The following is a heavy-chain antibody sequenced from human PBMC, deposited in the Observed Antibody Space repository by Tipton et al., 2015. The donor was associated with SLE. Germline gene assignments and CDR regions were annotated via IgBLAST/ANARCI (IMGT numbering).Heavy chain of an antibody. J-gene: IGHJ6*02. V-gene: IGHV1-18*04. CDR3: AREGRGQYDFWSGYYPPGYYYGMDV. CDR1: GYTFTGYY. Sequence: QSGAEVKKPGASVKVSCKASGYTFTGYYMHWVRQAPGQGLEWMGWISVYNGNTNYAQKLQGRVTMTTDTSTSTAYMELRSLRSDDTAVYYCAREGRGQYDFWSGYYPPGYYYGMDVWGQGTTVTVSS. D-gene: IGHD3-3*01. CDR2: ISVYNGNT.